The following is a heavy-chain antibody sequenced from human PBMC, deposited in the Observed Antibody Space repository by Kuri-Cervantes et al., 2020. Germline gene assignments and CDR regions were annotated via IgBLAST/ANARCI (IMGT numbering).Heavy chain of an antibody. D-gene: IGHD2-8*01. CDR3: VGAPNEYYFDS. Sequence: GSLRLSCAVYGGSFSGYYWSWIRQPPGKGLEWIGEINHSGSTFYNPSLKSRVTISLDTSKNQFSLKLNSVTAADTAVYSCVGAPNEYYFDSWGQGTLVTVSS. CDR1: GGSFSGYY. V-gene: IGHV4-34*01. J-gene: IGHJ4*02. CDR2: INHSGST.